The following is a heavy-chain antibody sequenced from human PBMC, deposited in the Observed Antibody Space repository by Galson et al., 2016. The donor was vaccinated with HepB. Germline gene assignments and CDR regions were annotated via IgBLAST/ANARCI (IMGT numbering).Heavy chain of an antibody. CDR2: IYWDDDK. CDR1: GFSLTASGVG. V-gene: IGHV2-5*02. CDR3: AHKKGAARRVRGFDF. D-gene: IGHD6-6*01. Sequence: PALVKPTQTLTLTCSFSGFSLTASGVGVGWIRQPPGKALEWLALIYWDDDKRYRPPLKSRLTITKDTSKNQVVLTMTNVDPVDTATYYCAHKKGAARRVRGFDFWGQGTLVTVSS. J-gene: IGHJ4*02.